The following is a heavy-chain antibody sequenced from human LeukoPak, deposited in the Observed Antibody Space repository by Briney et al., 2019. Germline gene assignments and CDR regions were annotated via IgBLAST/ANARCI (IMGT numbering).Heavy chain of an antibody. V-gene: IGHV4-59*01. Sequence: SETLSLTWTVSGVSISSYYGSWIRQPPGKGLEWIGYIYYSGSTNYNPTLKSRVTISVDTSKNEFSLKLTSVTAADTAVYYCARGSITMILDWGQGTLVTVSS. D-gene: IGHD3-22*01. CDR1: GVSISSYY. CDR2: IYYSGST. J-gene: IGHJ4*02. CDR3: ARGSITMILD.